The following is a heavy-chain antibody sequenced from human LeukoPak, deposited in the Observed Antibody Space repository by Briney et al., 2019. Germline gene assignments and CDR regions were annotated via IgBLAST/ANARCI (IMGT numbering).Heavy chain of an antibody. CDR2: ITGGGGNT. D-gene: IGHD5-18*01. CDR3: ARHLSGVTGYTYGRGIDY. V-gene: IGHV3-23*01. Sequence: GGSLRLSCAASGFTFSSFAMSWVRQAPGKGLEWVSAITGGGGNTYYADSVKGRFTISRDNSKNTLYLQMNSMRAEDTAVYYCARHLSGVTGYTYGRGIDYWGQGTLVTVSS. CDR1: GFTFSSFA. J-gene: IGHJ4*02.